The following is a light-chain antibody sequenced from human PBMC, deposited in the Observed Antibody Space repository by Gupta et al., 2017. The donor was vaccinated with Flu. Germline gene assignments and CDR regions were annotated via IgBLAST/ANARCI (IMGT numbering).Light chain of an antibody. CDR1: QSISSW. J-gene: IGKJ1*01. CDR3: HQYSRHSWT. CDR2: NAS. V-gene: IGKV1-5*03. Sequence: DIQMTQSPSTLSASVGDRVTITCRASQSISSWLSCYQQQTGKAPQRRIINASSLGSWGPSRFFGRGSGTNVFPPISSLPPDDFATSYYHQYSRHSWTFGQGTKVEIK.